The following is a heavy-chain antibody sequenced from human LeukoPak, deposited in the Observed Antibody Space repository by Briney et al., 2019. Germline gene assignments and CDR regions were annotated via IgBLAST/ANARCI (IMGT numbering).Heavy chain of an antibody. Sequence: GGSLRLSCAASGFTFSSYGMHWVRQAPGKGLEWVAVISYDGSNKYYADSVKGRFTISRDNSKNTPYLQMNSLRAEDTAVYYCAKLGPPEMATIDYYYYGMDVWGQGTTVTVSS. J-gene: IGHJ6*02. V-gene: IGHV3-30*18. CDR1: GFTFSSYG. D-gene: IGHD5-24*01. CDR3: AKLGPPEMATIDYYYYGMDV. CDR2: ISYDGSNK.